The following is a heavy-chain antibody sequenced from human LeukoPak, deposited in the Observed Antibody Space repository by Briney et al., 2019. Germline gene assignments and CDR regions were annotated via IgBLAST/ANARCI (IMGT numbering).Heavy chain of an antibody. CDR1: GGSISSSSYY. CDR2: IYYSGST. J-gene: IGHJ4*02. Sequence: PSETLSLTCTVSGGSISSSSYYWGWIRQPPGKGLEWIGSIYYSGSTYYNPSLKSRVTISVDTSKNQFSLKLSSVTAADTAVYYCASLSYYDSWSATVDYWGQGTLVTVSS. D-gene: IGHD3-3*01. V-gene: IGHV4-39*01. CDR3: ASLSYYDSWSATVDY.